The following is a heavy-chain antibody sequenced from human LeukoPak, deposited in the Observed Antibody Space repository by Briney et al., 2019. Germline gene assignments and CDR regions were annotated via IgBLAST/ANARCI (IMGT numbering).Heavy chain of an antibody. V-gene: IGHV3-30*04. CDR1: GFAFSSFA. Sequence: GGSLRLSCAASGFAFSSFAMHWVRQAPGKGLEWVSLISYDGITEDYSDSVKGRFTISRDNAKNSLYLRMNNLRAEDTAVYYCARRLDYWGQGTLVTVSS. CDR2: ISYDGITE. J-gene: IGHJ4*02. CDR3: ARRLDY.